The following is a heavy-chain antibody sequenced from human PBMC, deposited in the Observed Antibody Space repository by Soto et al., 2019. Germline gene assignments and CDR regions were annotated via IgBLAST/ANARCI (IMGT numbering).Heavy chain of an antibody. D-gene: IGHD2-2*01. V-gene: IGHV3-30-3*01. Sequence: QVQLVESGGGVVQPGRSLRLSCAASGFTFSYYKFHWFRQAPGKGLEWVAAISFDGTKKDYTDSVKGRFTISRDNSKSKLSLQMNSLRAEDTTLSCCVRDRGSRTNHPLAYWGQGTQVTVSS. CDR2: ISFDGTKK. CDR1: GFTFSYYK. J-gene: IGHJ4*02. CDR3: VRDRGSRTNHPLAY.